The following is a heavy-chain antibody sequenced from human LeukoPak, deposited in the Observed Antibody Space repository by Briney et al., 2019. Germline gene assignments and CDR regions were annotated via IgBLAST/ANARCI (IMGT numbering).Heavy chain of an antibody. D-gene: IGHD5-24*01. CDR3: ARQLPHGYNFYY. CDR1: GYTFTGYY. V-gene: IGHV1-2*06. CDR2: INPNSGGT. Sequence: ASVKVSCKASGYTFTGYYMHWVRQAPGQGLEWMGRINPNSGGTNYAQKFQGRVTTTRDTSTSTAYMELSRLGSDDTAVYYCARQLPHGYNFYYWGQGTLVTVSS. J-gene: IGHJ4*02.